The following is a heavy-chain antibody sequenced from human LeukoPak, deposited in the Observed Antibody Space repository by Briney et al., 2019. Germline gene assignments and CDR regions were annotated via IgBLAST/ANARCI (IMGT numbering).Heavy chain of an antibody. J-gene: IGHJ6*03. V-gene: IGHV3-23*01. D-gene: IGHD5-12*01. Sequence: PGGSLRLSCAASGFTFSSYAMSWVRQAPGKGLEWVSAISGSASSTYHADSVKGRFTISRDNAKNSLYLQMNSLRAEDTAVYYCARDEIVATTKANYYYYMDVWGKGTTVTISS. CDR2: ISGSASST. CDR3: ARDEIVATTKANYYYYMDV. CDR1: GFTFSSYA.